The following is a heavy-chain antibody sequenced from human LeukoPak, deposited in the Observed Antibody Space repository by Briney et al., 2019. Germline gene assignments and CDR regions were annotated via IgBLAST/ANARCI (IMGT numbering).Heavy chain of an antibody. D-gene: IGHD6-13*01. J-gene: IGHJ3*02. V-gene: IGHV3-21*01. CDR3: VGIAAAGDDFDI. Sequence: GGSLRLSCAASGFTFSSYSMNWVRQAPGKGLEWASSISSSSSYIYYADSVKGRFTISRDNAKNSLYLQMNSLRAEDTAVYYCVGIAAAGDDFDIWGQGTMVTVSS. CDR2: ISSSSSYI. CDR1: GFTFSSYS.